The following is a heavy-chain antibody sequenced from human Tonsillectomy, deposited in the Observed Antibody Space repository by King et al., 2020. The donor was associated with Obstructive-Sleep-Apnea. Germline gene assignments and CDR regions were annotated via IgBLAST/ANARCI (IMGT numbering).Heavy chain of an antibody. V-gene: IGHV3-21*01. Sequence: VQLVESGGGLVKPGGSLRLSCGASGFTFNYYSIHWVRQAPGKGLEWVSSISSSGSYISYADSVKGRFTISRDDAENSVYLQMDSLRAEDTAVYYCARDAHGYYYFDYWGQGTLVTVSS. CDR2: ISSSGSYI. J-gene: IGHJ4*02. CDR1: GFTFNYYS. D-gene: IGHD3-22*01. CDR3: ARDAHGYYYFDY.